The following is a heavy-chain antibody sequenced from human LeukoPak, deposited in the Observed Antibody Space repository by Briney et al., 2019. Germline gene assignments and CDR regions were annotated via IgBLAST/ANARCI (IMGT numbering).Heavy chain of an antibody. CDR1: GYTFTGYY. CDR3: ARVVTGLSYYYYYMDV. V-gene: IGHV1-2*02. Sequence: ASVKVSCKASGYTFTGYYMHWVRQAPGQGLEWKGWINPNSGGTNYAQKFQGRVTMTRDTSISTAYMELSRLRSDDTAVYYCARVVTGLSYYYYYMDVWGKGTTVTVSS. D-gene: IGHD3-16*02. CDR2: INPNSGGT. J-gene: IGHJ6*03.